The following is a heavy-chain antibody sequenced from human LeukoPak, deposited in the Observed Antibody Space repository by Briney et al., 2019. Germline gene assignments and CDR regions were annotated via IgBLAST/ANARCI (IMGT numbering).Heavy chain of an antibody. J-gene: IGHJ5*02. CDR3: ARSRRAIAAAGTIWFDP. CDR1: GGSISSGSYY. CDR2: IYTSGST. Sequence: SSETLSLTCTVSGGSISSGSYYWSWIRQPAGKGLEWIGRIYTSGSTNYNPSLKSRVTISVDTSKNQFSLKLSSVTAADTAVYYCARSRRAIAAAGTIWFDPWGQGTLVTVSS. D-gene: IGHD6-13*01. V-gene: IGHV4-61*02.